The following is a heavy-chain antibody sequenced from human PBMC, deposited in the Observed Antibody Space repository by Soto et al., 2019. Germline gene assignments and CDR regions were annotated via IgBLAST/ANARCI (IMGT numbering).Heavy chain of an antibody. CDR1: AFTFSSYA. D-gene: IGHD1-26*01. V-gene: IGHV3-23*01. Sequence: EVQLLESGGGLVQPGGSLRLSCAASAFTFSSYAMSWVRQAPGKGLEWVSAISASGGSTYYADSVKGRFTISRDSSENRLYLQVSSLRADDTAVYYCEKGSGNSVYNFDNWGQGTVVTVTS. J-gene: IGHJ4*02. CDR2: ISASGGST. CDR3: EKGSGNSVYNFDN.